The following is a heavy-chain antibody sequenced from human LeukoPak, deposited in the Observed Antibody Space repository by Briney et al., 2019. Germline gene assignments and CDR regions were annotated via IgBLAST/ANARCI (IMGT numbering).Heavy chain of an antibody. CDR3: ARDGGGGNSFTVDY. CDR2: IYYSGST. J-gene: IGHJ4*02. D-gene: IGHD4-23*01. V-gene: IGHV4-39*07. CDR1: GGSISSSSYY. Sequence: SETLSLTCTVSGGSISSSSYYWGWIRQPPGKGLEWIGSIYYSGSTYYNPSLKSRVTISVDTSKNQFSLKLSSVTAADTAVYYCARDGGGGNSFTVDYWGQGTLVTVSS.